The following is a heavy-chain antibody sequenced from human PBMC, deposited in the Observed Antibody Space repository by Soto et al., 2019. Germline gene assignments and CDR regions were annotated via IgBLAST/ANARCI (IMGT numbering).Heavy chain of an antibody. CDR3: ARAPFIYDYVDDDAFDI. CDR2: IWYDGSNK. J-gene: IGHJ3*02. V-gene: IGHV3-33*01. Sequence: QVQLVESGGGVVQPGRSLRLSCAASGFTFSSYGMHWVRQAPGKGLEWVAVIWYDGSNKYYADSVKGRFTISRDNSKNTLYLQMNSLRAEDTAVYYCARAPFIYDYVDDDAFDIWGQGTTVTVSS. CDR1: GFTFSSYG. D-gene: IGHD3-16*01.